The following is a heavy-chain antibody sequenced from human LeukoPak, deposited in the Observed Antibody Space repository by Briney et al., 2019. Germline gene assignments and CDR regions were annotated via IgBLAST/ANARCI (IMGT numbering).Heavy chain of an antibody. CDR2: ISSSGSTI. CDR1: GFTFSNYE. D-gene: IGHD3-16*02. CDR3: AREGPLPHY. J-gene: IGHJ4*02. V-gene: IGHV3-48*03. Sequence: PGGSLRLSCAASGFTFSNYEMQWVRQAPGKGLEWVSCISSSGSTIFHTESVKGRFTVSRDNAKNSLYLQMNSLRAEDTAMYYCAREGPLPHYWGQGTLVTVSS.